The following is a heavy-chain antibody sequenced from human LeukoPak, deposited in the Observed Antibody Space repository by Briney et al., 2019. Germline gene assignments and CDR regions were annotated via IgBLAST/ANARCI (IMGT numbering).Heavy chain of an antibody. CDR2: IYYSGST. CDR3: ASQMDYHGSGSLFDY. Sequence: SETLSLTCTVSGGSISSYYWSWIRQPPGKGLEWIGDIYYSGSTNYNPSLKSRVTISVDTSKNQFSLKLSSVTAADTAVYYCASQMDYHGSGSLFDYWGQGTLVTVSS. J-gene: IGHJ4*02. CDR1: GGSISSYY. D-gene: IGHD3-10*01. V-gene: IGHV4-59*08.